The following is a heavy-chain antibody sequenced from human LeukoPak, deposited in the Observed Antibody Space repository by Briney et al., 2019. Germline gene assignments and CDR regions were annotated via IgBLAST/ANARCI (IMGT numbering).Heavy chain of an antibody. V-gene: IGHV4-39*07. CDR2: IYYSGST. J-gene: IGHJ4*02. CDR1: GGSISSSSYY. CDR3: ARGPKGIVVVTATRRGYFDY. D-gene: IGHD2-21*02. Sequence: SETLSLTCTVSGGSISSSSYYRGWIRQPPGKGLEWIGSIYYSGSTYYNPSLKSRVTISVDTSKNQFSLKLSSVTAADTAVYYCARGPKGIVVVTATRRGYFDYWGQGTLVTVSS.